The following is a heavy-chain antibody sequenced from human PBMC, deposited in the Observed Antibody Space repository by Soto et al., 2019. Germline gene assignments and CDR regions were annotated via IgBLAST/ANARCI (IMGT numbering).Heavy chain of an antibody. J-gene: IGHJ4*02. D-gene: IGHD1-1*01. CDR1: GFTFSSYA. CDR3: AKFGMATTKRSPPYYIDY. Sequence: GGSLRLSCAASGFTFSSYAMSWVRQAPGKGLEWVSAISGSGGSTYYADSVKGRFTISRDNSKNTLYLQMNSLRAEDTAVYYCAKFGMATTKRSPPYYIDYWGQGALVTVSS. CDR2: ISGSGGST. V-gene: IGHV3-23*01.